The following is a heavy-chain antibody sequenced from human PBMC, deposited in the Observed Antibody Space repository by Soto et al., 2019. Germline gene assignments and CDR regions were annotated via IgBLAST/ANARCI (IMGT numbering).Heavy chain of an antibody. CDR1: GFTFSSYS. Sequence: PGGSLRLSCAASGFTFSSYSMNWVRQAPGKGLEWVSSISSSSSYIYYADSVKGRFTISRDNAKNSLYLQMNSLRAEDTAVYYCARDHIAAAGKWDYWGQGTLVTVSS. V-gene: IGHV3-21*01. J-gene: IGHJ4*02. CDR2: ISSSSSYI. CDR3: ARDHIAAAGKWDY. D-gene: IGHD6-13*01.